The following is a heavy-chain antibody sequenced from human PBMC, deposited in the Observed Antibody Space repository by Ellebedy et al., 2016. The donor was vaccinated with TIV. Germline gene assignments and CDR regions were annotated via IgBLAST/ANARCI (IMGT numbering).Heavy chain of an antibody. CDR1: GGTISDSY. V-gene: IGHV4-4*07. CDR3: ARDAWGRDAFDI. D-gene: IGHD7-27*01. CDR2: IYSSGST. Sequence: SETLSLXCTVSGGTISDSYWTWLRQPAGKGLEWIGRIYSSGSTNYNPTLKSRVTMSVDTSKNQLSLKLSSVTAADTAVYYCARDAWGRDAFDIWGQGTMVSVSS. J-gene: IGHJ3*02.